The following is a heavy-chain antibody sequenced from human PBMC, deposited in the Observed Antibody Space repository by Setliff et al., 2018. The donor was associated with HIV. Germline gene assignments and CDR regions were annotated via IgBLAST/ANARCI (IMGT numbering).Heavy chain of an antibody. CDR3: ARPIAAAGLFDS. Sequence: GGSLRLSCAASGFTFSNYGMHWVRQAPGKGLEWVSSISSSSGTIYYADSVKGRFTISRDNAKNSLYLQMNSLRAEDTAVYYCARPIAAAGLFDSWGQGTLVTVSS. J-gene: IGHJ4*02. CDR1: GFTFSNYG. D-gene: IGHD6-13*01. CDR2: ISSSSGTI. V-gene: IGHV3-48*04.